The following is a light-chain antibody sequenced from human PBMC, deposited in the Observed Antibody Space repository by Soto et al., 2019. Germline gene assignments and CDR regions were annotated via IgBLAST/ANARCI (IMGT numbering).Light chain of an antibody. CDR2: AAS. Sequence: TQMTQSTSAVSASVGDRVNITCRASQGVSSWLAWYQQKPGKPPKLLIYAASSLESGVPSRFSGSGSGTDFTLTINSLQPEDFATYYCQQTNSFPRTFGQVTKVEL. CDR3: QQTNSFPRT. V-gene: IGKV1-12*01. J-gene: IGKJ1*01. CDR1: QGVSSW.